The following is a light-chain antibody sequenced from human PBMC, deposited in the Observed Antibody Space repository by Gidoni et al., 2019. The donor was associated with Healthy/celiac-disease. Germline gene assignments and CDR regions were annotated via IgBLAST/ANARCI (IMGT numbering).Light chain of an antibody. CDR3: KQYGSSPLT. CDR2: GAS. CDR1: QSVSISY. V-gene: IGKV3-20*01. J-gene: IGKJ4*01. Sequence: ELVLTQSPGTLSLSPGERATLSCRASQSVSISYLAWYQQKPGQAPRLLIYGASSRATGIPDRFSGSGSGTDFTLTISRLEPEDFAVYYCKQYGSSPLTFGGGTKVEIK.